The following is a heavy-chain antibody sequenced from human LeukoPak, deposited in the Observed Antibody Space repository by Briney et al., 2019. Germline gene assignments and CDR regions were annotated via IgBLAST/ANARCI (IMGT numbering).Heavy chain of an antibody. CDR2: VYYSGST. D-gene: IGHD6-13*01. J-gene: IGHJ6*02. CDR3: ARLGIVRQLDFYYYGMDV. V-gene: IGHV4-59*08. Sequence: SETLSLTCTVSGVSINSHCWSWIRQPPGKGLEWIGYVYYSGSTNYNPSLKSRVTISVDTSKSQFSLKLSSVTAADTAGYYCARLGIVRQLDFYYYGMDVWGQGTTVIVSS. CDR1: GVSINSHC.